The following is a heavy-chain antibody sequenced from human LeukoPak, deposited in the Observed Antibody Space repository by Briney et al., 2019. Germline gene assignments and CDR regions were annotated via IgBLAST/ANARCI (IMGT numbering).Heavy chain of an antibody. J-gene: IGHJ4*02. CDR2: VSSSGNT. CDR3: ARDRGVTVTDRRLDY. D-gene: IGHD2-21*02. Sequence: SETLSLTCVVSGGSINDYYWSWIRQSAGKGLEWIGRVSSSGNTNYSPSLKSRLTMSVDNSNNQFSLRLTSVTAADTAVYYCARDRGVTVTDRRLDYWGQGTLVTVSS. CDR1: GGSINDYY. V-gene: IGHV4-4*07.